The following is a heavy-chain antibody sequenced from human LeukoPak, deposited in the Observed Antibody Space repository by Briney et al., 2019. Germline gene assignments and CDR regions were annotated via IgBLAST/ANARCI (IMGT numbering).Heavy chain of an antibody. Sequence: PGGSLRLSCAASGFTFSSYAMSWVRQAPGKGLEWVSSISSSSSYIYYADSVKGRFTISRDNAKNSLYLQMNSLRAEDTAVYYCARDHERVDYWGQGTLVTVSS. V-gene: IGHV3-21*01. CDR2: ISSSSSYI. CDR3: ARDHERVDY. D-gene: IGHD5-24*01. CDR1: GFTFSSYA. J-gene: IGHJ4*02.